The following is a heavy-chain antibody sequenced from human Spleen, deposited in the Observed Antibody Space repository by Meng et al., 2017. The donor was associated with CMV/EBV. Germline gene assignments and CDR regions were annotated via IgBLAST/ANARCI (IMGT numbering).Heavy chain of an antibody. CDR1: GFTFSDYY. CDR3: ARDIWLQYYFDY. V-gene: IGHV3-11*04. CDR2: IGSSGSPI. J-gene: IGHJ4*02. Sequence: GGSLRLSCGASGFTFSDYYMSWIRQAPGKGLEWLAYIGSSGSPIYYADSVKGRFSISRDNAKNSLYLQMNSLRAEDTAVYFCARDIWLQYYFDYWGQGTLVTVSS. D-gene: IGHD5-24*01.